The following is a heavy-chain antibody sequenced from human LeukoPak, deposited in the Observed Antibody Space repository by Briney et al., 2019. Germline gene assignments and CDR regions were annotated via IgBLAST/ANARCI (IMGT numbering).Heavy chain of an antibody. CDR2: INRDGTNT. J-gene: IGHJ4*02. CDR1: GFTFSSYW. V-gene: IGHV3-74*01. Sequence: GGSLRLSCAASGFTFSSYWMHWVRQAPGKGLVWVSRINRDGTNTNYADSVKGRSTISRDNAKNTLYLQMNSLRAEDTAVYYCAALRGLDYWGQGTLVTVSS. D-gene: IGHD3-10*01. CDR3: AALRGLDY.